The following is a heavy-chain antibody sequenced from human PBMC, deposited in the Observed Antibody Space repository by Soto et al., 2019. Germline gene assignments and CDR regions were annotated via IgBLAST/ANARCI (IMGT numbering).Heavy chain of an antibody. Sequence: QLQLQESGPGLVKPSETLSLTCTVSGGSVSSSSHYWGWIRQPPGKGLEWIGSIYYSGSTYYNPSLKSRVTISVDTSKNQFSLKLSSVTAADTAVYYCASPVAGTSLFVYWGQGTLVTVSP. CDR2: IYYSGST. V-gene: IGHV4-39*01. J-gene: IGHJ4*02. D-gene: IGHD6-19*01. CDR3: ASPVAGTSLFVY. CDR1: GGSVSSSSHY.